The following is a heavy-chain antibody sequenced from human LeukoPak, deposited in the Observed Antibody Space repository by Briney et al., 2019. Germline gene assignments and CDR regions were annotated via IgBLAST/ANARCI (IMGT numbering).Heavy chain of an antibody. CDR1: GYTFTSYG. D-gene: IGHD3-10*01. V-gene: IGHV1-18*01. CDR3: ALGGFGELILRY. J-gene: IGHJ4*02. Sequence: ASVKVSCKASGYTFTSYGISWVRQAPGQGLEWMGWISAYNGNTNYAQKFQGRVTITTDESTSTAYMELSSLRSEDTAVYYCALGGFGELILRYWGQGTLVTVSS. CDR2: ISAYNGNT.